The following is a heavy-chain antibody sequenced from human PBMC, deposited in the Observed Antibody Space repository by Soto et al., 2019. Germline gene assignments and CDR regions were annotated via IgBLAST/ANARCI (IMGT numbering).Heavy chain of an antibody. CDR3: ARSLAYYYGSGSSFDY. CDR1: GFTFSSYW. CDR2: IKQDGSEK. Sequence: EVQLVESGGGLVQPGGSLRLSCAASGFTFSSYWMSWVRQAPGKGLEWVANIKQDGSEKYYVDSVKGRFTISRDNAKNSLYLQMNSLRAEDTAVYYCARSLAYYYGSGSSFDYWGQGTLVTVSS. D-gene: IGHD3-10*01. J-gene: IGHJ4*02. V-gene: IGHV3-7*01.